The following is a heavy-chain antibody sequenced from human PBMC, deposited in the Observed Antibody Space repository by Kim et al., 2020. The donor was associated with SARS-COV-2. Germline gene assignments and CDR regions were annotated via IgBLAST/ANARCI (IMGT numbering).Heavy chain of an antibody. Sequence: QQFPGRVTMTRDTSASTAYMALSSLRSEDTAVYYCARGPQRYQLHNWFDPWGQGTLVTVSS. J-gene: IGHJ5*02. D-gene: IGHD2-2*01. CDR3: ARGPQRYQLHNWFDP. V-gene: IGHV1-3*01.